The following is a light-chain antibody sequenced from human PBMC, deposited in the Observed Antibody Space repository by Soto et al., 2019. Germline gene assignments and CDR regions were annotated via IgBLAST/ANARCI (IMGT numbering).Light chain of an antibody. V-gene: IGKV3-11*01. J-gene: IGKJ1*01. CDR2: DAS. CDR1: QSVSSY. CDR3: QQRSNRSWT. Sequence: EIVLTQSPATLSLSPGERATLSCRASQSVSSYLAWYQQKPGQVPRLLIYDASNRATGIPARFSGSGSGTDFTLTISSLEPEDFADYYGQQRSNRSWTFGQGTKVEIK.